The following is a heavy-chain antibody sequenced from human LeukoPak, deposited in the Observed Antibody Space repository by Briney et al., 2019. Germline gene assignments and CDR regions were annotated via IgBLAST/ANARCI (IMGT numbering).Heavy chain of an antibody. V-gene: IGHV3-21*01. CDR3: ARDQSGWYLDY. CDR1: GFTFSSYS. Sequence: GGSLRLSCAASGFTFSSYSMNWVRQAPGKELEWVSSISSSSSYIYYADSVKGRFTISRDNAKNSLYLQMNSLRAEDTAVYYCARDQSGWYLDYWGQGTLVTVSS. D-gene: IGHD6-19*01. CDR2: ISSSSSYI. J-gene: IGHJ4*02.